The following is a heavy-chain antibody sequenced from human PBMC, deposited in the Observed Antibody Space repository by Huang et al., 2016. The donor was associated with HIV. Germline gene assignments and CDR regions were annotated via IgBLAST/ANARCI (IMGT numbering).Heavy chain of an antibody. Sequence: QVQLVQSGAEVKTPGSSVKVSCKASGGTFSKYAISWVRQATGQGLEWMGGIIPVFGTPNYARKFQGRVTITAYDSTSTTYVEGSSLRSEDTALYYGARGQLGSYGDYDVLYWGQGTLVTVSS. V-gene: IGHV1-69*13. J-gene: IGHJ4*02. CDR1: GGTFSKYA. D-gene: IGHD4-17*01. CDR3: ARGQLGSYGDYDVLY. CDR2: IIPVFGTP.